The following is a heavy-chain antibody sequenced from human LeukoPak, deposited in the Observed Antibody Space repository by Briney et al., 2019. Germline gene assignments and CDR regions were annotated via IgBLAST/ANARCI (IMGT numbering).Heavy chain of an antibody. D-gene: IGHD3-10*01. CDR2: ISYTGCT. V-gene: IGHV4-59*01. CDR1: GGSISPYF. CDR3: ARDDYRGVTNFDP. J-gene: IGHJ5*02. Sequence: SEALSLTCTVSGGSISPYFWSWMRQTPGKGLEWIGYISYTGCTNYNPARKSRVTISVDTSKNQFSLQLTSVTAADTAVYYCARDDYRGVTNFDPWGQGTLVTVSS.